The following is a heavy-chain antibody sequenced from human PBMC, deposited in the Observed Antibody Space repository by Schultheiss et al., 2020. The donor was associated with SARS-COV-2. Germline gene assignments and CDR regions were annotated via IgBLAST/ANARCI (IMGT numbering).Heavy chain of an antibody. CDR1: GGSISSGSYY. D-gene: IGHD1-26*01. CDR2: IYTSGST. Sequence: SQTLSLTCTVSGGSISSGSYYWSWIRQPAGKGLDWIGRIYTSGSTDYNPSLKSRVTISVDTSKNQFSLKLSSVTAADTAVYYCARESGNSLCHWYFDPWGRGTLVTVSS. CDR3: ARESGNSLCHWYFDP. J-gene: IGHJ2*01. V-gene: IGHV4-61*02.